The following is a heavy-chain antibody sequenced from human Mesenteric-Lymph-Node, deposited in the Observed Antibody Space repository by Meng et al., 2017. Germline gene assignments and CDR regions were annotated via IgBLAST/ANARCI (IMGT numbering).Heavy chain of an antibody. CDR2: ISSSGSTI. D-gene: IGHD3-10*01. J-gene: IGHJ6*02. CDR3: ARIAVVRGVIRYYYYYGMDV. Sequence: GESLKISCAASGFSFSYHSMNWVRQAPGKGLEWVSYISSSGSTIYYADSVKGRFTISRDNAKNSLYLQMNSLRAEDTAVYYCARIAVVRGVIRYYYYYGMDVWGQGTTVTVSS. V-gene: IGHV3-48*04. CDR1: GFSFSYHS.